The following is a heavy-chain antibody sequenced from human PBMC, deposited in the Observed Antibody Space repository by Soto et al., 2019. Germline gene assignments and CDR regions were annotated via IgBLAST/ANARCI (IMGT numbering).Heavy chain of an antibody. CDR3: ARDAYYDMGV. Sequence: EVQLVESGGGLVQPGGSLRLSCAASGFTFSTYWMHWVRQAPGKGLVWVSRINSDGSTTNYADSVKGRFTISRDNAKNTMYLQMNSLRAEDTAVYYCARDAYYDMGVWRQGTTVTVSS. V-gene: IGHV3-74*01. CDR2: INSDGSTT. J-gene: IGHJ6*02. CDR1: GFTFSTYW.